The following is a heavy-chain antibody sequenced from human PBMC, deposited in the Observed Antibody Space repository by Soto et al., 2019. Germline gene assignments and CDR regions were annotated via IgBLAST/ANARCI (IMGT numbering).Heavy chain of an antibody. CDR3: AAGGGLPRYY. CDR1: GGSISRGGYS. J-gene: IGHJ4*02. CDR2: IYHSGST. D-gene: IGHD5-12*01. Sequence: QLQLQESGSGLVKPSQTLSLTCAVSGGSISRGGYSWSWIRQPPGKGLEWIGYIYHSGSTYYNPSLKSRVTISVDRSKNQFSLKLSSVTAAYTAVYYCAAGGGLPRYYWGQGTLVTVSS. V-gene: IGHV4-30-2*01.